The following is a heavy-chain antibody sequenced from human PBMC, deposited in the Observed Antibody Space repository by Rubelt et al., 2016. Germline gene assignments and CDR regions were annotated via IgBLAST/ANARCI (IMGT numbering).Heavy chain of an antibody. CDR3: ARDQGQPTIPLTYGDYASP. J-gene: IGHJ5*02. V-gene: IGHV1-69*13. CDR2: IIPIFGTA. Sequence: EVKKPGSSVKVSCKASGGTFSSYAISWVRQAPGQGLEWMGGIIPIFGTANYAQKFQGRVTITADESTSTAYMELSSLRSEDTAVYYCARDQGQPTIPLTYGDYASPWGQGTLVTVSS. CDR1: GGTFSSYA. D-gene: IGHD4-17*01.